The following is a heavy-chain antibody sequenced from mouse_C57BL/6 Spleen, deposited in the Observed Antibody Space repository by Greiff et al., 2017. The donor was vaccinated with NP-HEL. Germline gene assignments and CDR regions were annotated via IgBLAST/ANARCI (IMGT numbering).Heavy chain of an antibody. V-gene: IGHV1-22*01. CDR2: IKPNNGGT. CDR1: GYTFTDYN. D-gene: IGHD2-1*01. J-gene: IGHJ3*01. Sequence: EVQLQQSGPELVKPGASVKMSCKASGYTFTDYNMHWVKQSHGKSLEWIGYIKPNNGGTSYNQKFKGKATLTVNKSSRTAYMELRILTSEDSAVYYCSSYGNLAWFAYWGQGTLVTVSA. CDR3: SSYGNLAWFAY.